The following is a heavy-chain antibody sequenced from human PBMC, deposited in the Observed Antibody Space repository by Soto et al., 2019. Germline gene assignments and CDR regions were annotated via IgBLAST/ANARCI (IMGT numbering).Heavy chain of an antibody. CDR3: ARDAGIYSSTH. J-gene: IGHJ4*02. CDR2: IYYSGNT. D-gene: IGHD6-13*01. CDR1: GGSISSGGYY. V-gene: IGHV4-31*03. Sequence: SETLSLTCTVSGGSISSGGYYWIWIRQHPGKGLDWIGHIYYSGNTYYNPSLKSRVTIPVDTSKNQFSLKLSSVTAADTAVYYCARDAGIYSSTHWGQGTLVTVPQ.